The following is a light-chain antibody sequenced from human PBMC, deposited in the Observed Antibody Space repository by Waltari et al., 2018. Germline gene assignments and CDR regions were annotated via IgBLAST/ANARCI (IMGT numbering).Light chain of an antibody. V-gene: IGKV3-11*01. Sequence: EIVLTQSPDTLSLSPGERATLSCRARQSVTNYLPWYQQKPGQAPRVLIYSASNRATGVPARFSGSGSGTDFTLTISSLEPEDFAVYYCQQRSNWPRTFGQGTKVEVK. CDR1: QSVTNY. CDR2: SAS. CDR3: QQRSNWPRT. J-gene: IGKJ1*01.